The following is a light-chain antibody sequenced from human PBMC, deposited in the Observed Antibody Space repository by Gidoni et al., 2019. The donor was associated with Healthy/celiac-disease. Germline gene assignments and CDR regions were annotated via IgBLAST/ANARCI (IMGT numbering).Light chain of an antibody. CDR1: QSVLYSSNNKNY. CDR2: WAS. CDR3: QQYYSTPLT. Sequence: IVMTHSPYSLAVSLGERATIKCKSSQSVLYSSNNKNYLAWYQQKPGQPPKLLIYWASTRESGVPDRLRGSGSGTDFTLTISSLQAEDVAVYYCQQYYSTPLTFGGGTKVEIK. V-gene: IGKV4-1*01. J-gene: IGKJ4*01.